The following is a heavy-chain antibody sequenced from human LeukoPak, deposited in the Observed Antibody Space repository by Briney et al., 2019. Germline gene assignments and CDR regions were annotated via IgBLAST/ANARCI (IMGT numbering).Heavy chain of an antibody. CDR3: ARDRSILRFLERKYYYMDV. CDR2: IYTSGST. D-gene: IGHD3-3*01. CDR1: GGSISSYY. V-gene: IGHV4-4*07. Sequence: SETLSLTCTVSGGSISSYYWSWIRQPAGKGLEWIGRIYTSGSTNYNPSLKSRVTMSVDTSKNQFSLKLSSVTAADTAVYYCARDRSILRFLERKYYYMDVWGKGPRSPSP. J-gene: IGHJ6*03.